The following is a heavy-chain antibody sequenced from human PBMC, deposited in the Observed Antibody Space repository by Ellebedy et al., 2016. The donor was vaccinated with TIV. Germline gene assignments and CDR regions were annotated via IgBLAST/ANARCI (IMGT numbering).Heavy chain of an antibody. CDR3: ASASHSGYDFDH. CDR1: GFTFSSYW. D-gene: IGHD5-12*01. Sequence: GESLKISCAASGFTFSSYWMTWVRQAPGKGLEWVANIKQDGSEKYYVDSVKGRFTISRDNARNSLYLQMNSLRAEDTAVYYCASASHSGYDFDHWGQGTLVTVSS. V-gene: IGHV3-7*03. J-gene: IGHJ4*02. CDR2: IKQDGSEK.